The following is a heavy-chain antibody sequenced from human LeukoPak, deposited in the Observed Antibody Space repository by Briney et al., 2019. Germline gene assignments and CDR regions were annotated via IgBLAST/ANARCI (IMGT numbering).Heavy chain of an antibody. V-gene: IGHV3-23*01. CDR3: ANPPAGHYTNGPFFGY. J-gene: IGHJ4*02. CDR1: GFSLSSYA. D-gene: IGHD3-3*02. Sequence: PGGSLTLSCAPSGFSLSSYAMSWVRQGPGKGLEWVSAIIGSGGATYYADSVKGRFTISRDNSKNTLYLQMNSLRAEDTAVYYCANPPAGHYTNGPFFGYWGQGTLVTVSS. CDR2: IIGSGGAT.